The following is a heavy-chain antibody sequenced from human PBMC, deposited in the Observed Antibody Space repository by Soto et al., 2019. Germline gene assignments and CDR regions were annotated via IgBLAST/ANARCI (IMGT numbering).Heavy chain of an antibody. CDR2: VSNDGIRK. CDR1: GFIFSGSC. Sequence: QVQLVESGGGVVQPGRSLRLTCAASGFIFSGSCMHWVRQAPGKGLEWVALVSNDGIRKYYGDSVKGRLTISRDNAETTMYLQMNSLRAEDTAVYYCARWVGGSMYDNSGKYDSWGQGTLVTVSS. CDR3: ARWVGGSMYDNSGKYDS. V-gene: IGHV3-30*03. D-gene: IGHD3-22*01. J-gene: IGHJ5*01.